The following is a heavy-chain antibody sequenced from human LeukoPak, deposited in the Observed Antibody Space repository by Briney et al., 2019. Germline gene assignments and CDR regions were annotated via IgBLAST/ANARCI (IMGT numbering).Heavy chain of an antibody. V-gene: IGHV3-23*01. J-gene: IGHJ3*01. CDR3: AKDRTDRGF. CDR2: ISGSGSST. CDR1: GFTFSSYA. Sequence: PGGSLRLSCAASGFTFSSYAMIWVRQAPGKGLEWVSAISGSGSSTYYADSVKGRFTISRDNSKNTLFLQMNSLRAEDTAVYYCAKDRTDRGFWGQGTMVTVSS. D-gene: IGHD3-22*01.